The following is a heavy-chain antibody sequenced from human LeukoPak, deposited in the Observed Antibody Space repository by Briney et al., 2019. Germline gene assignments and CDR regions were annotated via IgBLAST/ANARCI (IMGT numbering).Heavy chain of an antibody. Sequence: GGSLRLSCAASGFTFSDYYMSWIRQAPGKGLEWVSYISSSGSTIYYADSVKGRFTISRDNAKNSLYLQMNSLRAEDTAVYYCARDNYGDSPPSSVDYWGQGTLVTVSS. J-gene: IGHJ4*02. V-gene: IGHV3-11*01. CDR1: GFTFSDYY. CDR3: ARDNYGDSPPSSVDY. CDR2: ISSSGSTI. D-gene: IGHD4-17*01.